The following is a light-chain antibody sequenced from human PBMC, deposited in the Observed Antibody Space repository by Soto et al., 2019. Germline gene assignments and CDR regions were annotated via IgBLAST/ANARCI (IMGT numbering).Light chain of an antibody. Sequence: EIVLTQSPGTLSLSPGERATLSCRASQSVSSYLAWYQQKPGQAPRLLIYDASNRATGIPARFSGSGSGTDFTLTISSLEPEDFAVYYCQQRSNWPPITSGQGTRLEI. CDR3: QQRSNWPPIT. J-gene: IGKJ5*01. CDR2: DAS. V-gene: IGKV3-11*01. CDR1: QSVSSY.